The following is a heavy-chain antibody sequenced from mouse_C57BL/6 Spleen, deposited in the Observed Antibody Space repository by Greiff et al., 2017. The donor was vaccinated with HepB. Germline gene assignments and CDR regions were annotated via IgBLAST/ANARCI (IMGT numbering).Heavy chain of an antibody. D-gene: IGHD4-1*01. CDR1: GFTFSSYA. Sequence: DVMLVESGEGLVKPGGSLKLSCAASGFTFSSYAMSWVRQTPEKRLEWVAYISSGGDYIYYADTVKGRFTISRDNARNTLYLQMSSLKSEDTAMYYCTRDKLTGTDYYAMDYWGQGTSVTVSS. CDR3: TRDKLTGTDYYAMDY. J-gene: IGHJ4*01. V-gene: IGHV5-9-1*02. CDR2: ISSGGDYI.